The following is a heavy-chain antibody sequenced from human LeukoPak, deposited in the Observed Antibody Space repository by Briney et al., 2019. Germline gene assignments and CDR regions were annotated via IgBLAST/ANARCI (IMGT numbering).Heavy chain of an antibody. CDR3: ARDNLPAGINDAFDI. Sequence: SETLSLTCAVSGGSISSAGYFWTWIRQPAGKRLEWIGRIYASGSTNYNPSLVSRVALSIDTSRNQFSLRLSSVTAADTAVYYCARDNLPAGINDAFDIWGQGTRVTVSS. CDR2: IYASGST. D-gene: IGHD6-13*01. CDR1: GGSISSAGYF. V-gene: IGHV4-61*02. J-gene: IGHJ3*02.